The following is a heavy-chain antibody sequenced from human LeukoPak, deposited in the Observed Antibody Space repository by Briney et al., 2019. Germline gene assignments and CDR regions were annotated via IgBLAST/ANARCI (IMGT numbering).Heavy chain of an antibody. Sequence: GESLKISCKGSGYSFTSYWIGWVRQMPGKGLEWMVIIYPGDSDTRYSPSFQGQVTISADKSISTAYLQWSSLKASDTAMYYCARLKIRFLEWLLLDYWGQGTLVTVSS. D-gene: IGHD3-3*01. CDR3: ARLKIRFLEWLLLDY. CDR2: IYPGDSDT. J-gene: IGHJ4*02. V-gene: IGHV5-51*01. CDR1: GYSFTSYW.